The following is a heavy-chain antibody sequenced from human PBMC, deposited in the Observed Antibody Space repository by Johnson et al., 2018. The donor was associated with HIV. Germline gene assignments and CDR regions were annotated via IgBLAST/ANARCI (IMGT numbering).Heavy chain of an antibody. Sequence: DSVKGRFTISRDNSKNTLYLEMSSLRAEDTAVYYCARQSPYYFDRSGYPAAFDIWGQGTMVTVSS. J-gene: IGHJ3*02. D-gene: IGHD3-22*01. V-gene: IGHV3-66*04. CDR3: ARQSPYYFDRSGYPAAFDI.